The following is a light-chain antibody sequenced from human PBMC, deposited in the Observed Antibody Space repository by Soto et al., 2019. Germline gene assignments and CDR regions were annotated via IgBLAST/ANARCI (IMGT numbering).Light chain of an antibody. Sequence: QSALTQPASVSGSPGQSITISCTGTSSDVGGYKDVSWYQQHPGKAPKLMIYEVSNRPSGISNRFSGSKSGNTASLTISGLQAEDEADYYCSSYTSSSTYVFGTGTKLTVL. CDR2: EVS. J-gene: IGLJ1*01. CDR3: SSYTSSSTYV. V-gene: IGLV2-14*01. CDR1: SSDVGGYKD.